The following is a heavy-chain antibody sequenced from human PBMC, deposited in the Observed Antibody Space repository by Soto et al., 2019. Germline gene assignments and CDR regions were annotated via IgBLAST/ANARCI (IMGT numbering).Heavy chain of an antibody. D-gene: IGHD3-10*01. J-gene: IGHJ4*02. CDR1: GFTFDDYA. V-gene: IGHV3-9*01. CDR3: ANLPLYGSGFDC. CDR2: ISWNGASI. Sequence: EVQLVESEGGLVQPGRSLRLSCAASGFTFDDYAIHWVRQAPGRGLEWVAGISWNGASIGYADSVKGRFTISRDNAKNSLHLQMNSLRSEDTALYYCANLPLYGSGFDCWGQGTLVTVSS.